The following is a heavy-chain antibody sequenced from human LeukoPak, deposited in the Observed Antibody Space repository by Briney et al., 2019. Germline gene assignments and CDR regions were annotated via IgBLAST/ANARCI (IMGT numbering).Heavy chain of an antibody. CDR2: ISSSSSYI. CDR1: GFTFSSYT. Sequence: GGSLRLSCAASGFTFSSYTMNWVRQARRKGLEWVSSISSSSSYIYHADSVKGRFTISRDNAKNSLYLQMNSLRAEDTGVYYCARDLQQLALWGQGTLVTVSS. CDR3: ARDLQQLAL. D-gene: IGHD6-13*01. V-gene: IGHV3-21*01. J-gene: IGHJ4*02.